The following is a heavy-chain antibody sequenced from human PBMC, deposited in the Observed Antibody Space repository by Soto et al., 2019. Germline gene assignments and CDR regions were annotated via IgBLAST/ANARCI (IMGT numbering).Heavy chain of an antibody. CDR1: GFTFSGYN. D-gene: IGHD2-15*01. J-gene: IGHJ2*01. CDR3: ARAACSGGSCYGNFDL. Sequence: EVQLVESGGGLVQPGGSLRLSCAASGFTFSGYNMNWVRQAPGKGLEWVSYFSSGSSTTYYADSVKGRFTISRDNAKNSLYLQMNSLRAEDTAVYYCARAACSGGSCYGNFDLWGRGTLVTVSS. V-gene: IGHV3-48*01. CDR2: FSSGSSTT.